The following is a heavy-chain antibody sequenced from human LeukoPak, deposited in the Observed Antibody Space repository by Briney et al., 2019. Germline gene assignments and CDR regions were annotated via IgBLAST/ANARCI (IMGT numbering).Heavy chain of an antibody. CDR3: ARVSSWFDP. V-gene: IGHV4-61*02. CDR1: RGSITSGSYY. Sequence: SSETLSLTCTVSRGSITSGSYYWSWIRQPAGKGLEWIGRIYTTGSTNYNPSLKSRVTISVDTSKNQFSLKLSSVTAADTAIYYCARVSSWFDPWGQGTLVTVSS. CDR2: IYTTGST. J-gene: IGHJ5*02.